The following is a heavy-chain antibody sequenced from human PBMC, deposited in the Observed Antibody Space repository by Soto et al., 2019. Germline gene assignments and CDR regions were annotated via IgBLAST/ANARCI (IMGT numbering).Heavy chain of an antibody. J-gene: IGHJ6*02. D-gene: IGHD6-13*01. CDR3: TRHAGWYSSSYYGMDV. CDR1: GFTFSGSA. V-gene: IGHV3-73*01. Sequence: EVQLVESGGGLVQPGGSLKLSCAASGFTFSGSAMHWVRQASGKGLEWVGRIRSKANSYATAYAASVKGRFTISRDDSKNTAYLQMNSLKTEDTAVYYCTRHAGWYSSSYYGMDVWGQGTTVTVSS. CDR2: IRSKANSYAT.